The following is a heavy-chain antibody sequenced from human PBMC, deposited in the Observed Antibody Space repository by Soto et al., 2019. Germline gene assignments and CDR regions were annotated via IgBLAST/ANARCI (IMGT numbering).Heavy chain of an antibody. D-gene: IGHD4-17*01. Sequence: QVQLVQSGADVKKPGASVKVSCKASGYTFTSYGISWVRQAPGQGLEWMGWISAYNGNTNYAQKLQGRVTMTTDTSTSTVYMELTSLRSDDTAVYYCASWAVQNHGYGGPFDYWGQGTLLTVSS. J-gene: IGHJ4*02. CDR1: GYTFTSYG. CDR2: ISAYNGNT. CDR3: ASWAVQNHGYGGPFDY. V-gene: IGHV1-18*04.